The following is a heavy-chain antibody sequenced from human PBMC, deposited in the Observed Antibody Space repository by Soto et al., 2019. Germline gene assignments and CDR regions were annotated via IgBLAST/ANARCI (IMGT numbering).Heavy chain of an antibody. CDR3: ARSVFP. V-gene: IGHV4-31*03. J-gene: IGHJ5*02. Sequence: QVQLQESGPGLVKPSQTLSLTCTVSGGSISSGGYYWNWIRQHPGKGLEWIGYIYYSGNTYYNPSLKSRVSISGDTSKNPCSLQLNSVTAADTAVYYCARSVFPWGQGTLVTVSS. CDR1: GGSISSGGYY. CDR2: IYYSGNT.